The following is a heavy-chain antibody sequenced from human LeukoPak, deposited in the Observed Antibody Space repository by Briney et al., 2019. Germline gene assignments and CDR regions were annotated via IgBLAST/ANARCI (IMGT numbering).Heavy chain of an antibody. Sequence: PGGSLRLSCAASGFTFSSYGMHWVRQAPGKGLEWVAVISYDGSNKYYADSVKGRFTISRDNSKNTLYLQMSSLRAEDTAVYYCAKVSDSSGYYHYYGMDVWGQGTTVTVSS. CDR2: ISYDGSNK. J-gene: IGHJ6*02. CDR3: AKVSDSSGYYHYYGMDV. V-gene: IGHV3-30*18. CDR1: GFTFSSYG. D-gene: IGHD3-22*01.